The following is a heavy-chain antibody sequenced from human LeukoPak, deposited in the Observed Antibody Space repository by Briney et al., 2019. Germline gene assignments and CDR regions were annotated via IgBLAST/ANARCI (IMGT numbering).Heavy chain of an antibody. CDR2: IWYDGSNK. D-gene: IGHD1-14*01. J-gene: IGHJ4*02. V-gene: IGHV3-33*01. Sequence: GGSLRLSCAASGFTFSSYGMHWVRQAPGKGLEWVAVIWYDGSNKYYADSVKGRFTISRDNSKNTLYLQMNSLRAEDTAVYYCATETNGRHYDYWGQGTLLTVSS. CDR1: GFTFSSYG. CDR3: ATETNGRHYDY.